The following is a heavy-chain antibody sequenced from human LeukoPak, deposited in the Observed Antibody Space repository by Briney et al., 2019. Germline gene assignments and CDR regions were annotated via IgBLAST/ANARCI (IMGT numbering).Heavy chain of an antibody. J-gene: IGHJ4*02. V-gene: IGHV1-46*01. CDR2: INPSGGST. CDR3: ARDHYCSSTSCYEDY. CDR1: GYTFTSYY. D-gene: IGHD2-2*01. Sequence: GASVKVSCKASGYTFTSYYMHWVRQAPGQGLEWMGIINPSGGSTSYAQKFQGRVTMTRDTSTGTVYMELSSRGSEDTAVYYCARDHYCSSTSCYEDYGGQGTLVTVSS.